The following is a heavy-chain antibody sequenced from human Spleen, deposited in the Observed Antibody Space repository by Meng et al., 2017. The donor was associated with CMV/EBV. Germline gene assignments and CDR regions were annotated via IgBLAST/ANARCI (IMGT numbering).Heavy chain of an antibody. D-gene: IGHD2-2*01. V-gene: IGHV3-7*01. Sequence: GGSLRLSCAASGFTFSNYWMSWVRQAPGKGLEWVANIKVDGIDKYYVDLVKGRFTISRDNAKNSLYLQMNSLRVEDTAVYYCARGGGSSDYWGQGTLVTVSS. CDR3: ARGGGSSDY. J-gene: IGHJ4*02. CDR2: IKVDGIDK. CDR1: GFTFSNYW.